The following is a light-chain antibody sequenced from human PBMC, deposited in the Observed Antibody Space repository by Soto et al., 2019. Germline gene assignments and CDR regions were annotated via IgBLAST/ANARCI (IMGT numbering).Light chain of an antibody. J-gene: IGKJ1*01. CDR1: QSVSSN. Sequence: EMVVTQSPATLSVSPWERATLSCRASQSVSSNLAWYQQKPGQAPRLLIYGASTRATGIPARFSGSGSGTEFTLTISSRQSEDFAVYYCQQYNNWPRTFGQGTKVDIK. CDR3: QQYNNWPRT. CDR2: GAS. V-gene: IGKV3-15*01.